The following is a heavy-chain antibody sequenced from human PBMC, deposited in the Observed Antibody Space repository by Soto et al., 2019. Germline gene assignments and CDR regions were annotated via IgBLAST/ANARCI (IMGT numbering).Heavy chain of an antibody. CDR2: ISAYNGNT. CDR3: ARDRMRWRQFEWYFER. CDR1: GYTFTSYG. J-gene: IGHJ2*01. Sequence: GASVKVSCKASGYTFTSYGFSWVRQAPGQGLEWMGWISAYNGNTNDAQKLQGRVTMTTDTSTSTAYMELRSLRSDDTAVYYRARDRMRWRQFEWYFERWGRGTLVTVSS. V-gene: IGHV1-18*01.